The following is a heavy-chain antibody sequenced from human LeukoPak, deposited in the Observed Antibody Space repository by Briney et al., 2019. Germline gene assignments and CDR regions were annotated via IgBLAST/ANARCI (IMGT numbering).Heavy chain of an antibody. CDR2: IYYSGPT. CDR1: GGSISSSTYY. Sequence: PSETLSLTCTVSGGSISSSTYYWGWIRQPPGKGLEWIGSIYYSGPTYYNPSLKTRVTISVHTSRNQFSLKLSSVTAADTAVYYCARQSRSGGPGDYWGQGTLVTVSS. D-gene: IGHD2-15*01. CDR3: ARQSRSGGPGDY. J-gene: IGHJ4*02. V-gene: IGHV4-39*01.